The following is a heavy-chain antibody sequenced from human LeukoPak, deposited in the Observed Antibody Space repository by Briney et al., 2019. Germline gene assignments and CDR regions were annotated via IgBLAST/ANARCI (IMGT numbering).Heavy chain of an antibody. CDR3: ARGRAPPGYYFDY. CDR2: ISSNGGST. V-gene: IGHV3-64*01. CDR1: GFTFSSYA. J-gene: IGHJ4*02. Sequence: PGGSLRLSCAASGFTFSSYAMHWVRQAPGKGLEYVSAISSNGGSTYYANSVKGRFTISRDNSKNTLYLQMGSLRAEDMAVYYCARGRAPPGYYFDYWGQGTLVTVSS.